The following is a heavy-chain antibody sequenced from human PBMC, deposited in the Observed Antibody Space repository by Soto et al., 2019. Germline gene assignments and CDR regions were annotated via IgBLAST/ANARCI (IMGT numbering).Heavy chain of an antibody. J-gene: IGHJ4*02. CDR1: GYTFNKHT. Sequence: ASVKVSCKASGYTFNKHTIHWVRQAPGQRLEWMGWINAYNGNTNYAQKLQGRVTMTTDTSTSTAYMELRSLRSDDTAVYYCARGRIVVVVDENYSFDYWGQGTLVTVSS. CDR2: INAYNGNT. CDR3: ARGRIVVVVDENYSFDY. D-gene: IGHD2-15*01. V-gene: IGHV1-18*01.